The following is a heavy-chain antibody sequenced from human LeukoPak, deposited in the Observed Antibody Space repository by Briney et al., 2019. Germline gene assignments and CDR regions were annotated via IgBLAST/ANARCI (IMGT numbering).Heavy chain of an antibody. Sequence: SETLSLTCTVSGGSISSSSYYWSWIRQPPGKGLEGSGYIYYSGSTNYNPFLKSRVTISVNTSKNQFSLKLSSVTAADTAVYYCARQSWTPPYGSGSYYPDYWGQGTLVTVSS. CDR1: GGSISSSSYY. CDR2: IYYSGST. CDR3: ARQSWTPPYGSGSYYPDY. D-gene: IGHD3-10*01. J-gene: IGHJ4*02. V-gene: IGHV4-61*05.